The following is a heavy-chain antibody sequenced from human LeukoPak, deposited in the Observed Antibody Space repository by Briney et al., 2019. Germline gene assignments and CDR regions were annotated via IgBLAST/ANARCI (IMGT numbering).Heavy chain of an antibody. CDR3: VTGIWQQLANTGNY. D-gene: IGHD6-13*01. V-gene: IGHV1-69*13. Sequence: ASVKVSCKASGGTFSSYAISWVRQAPGQGLEWMGGIIPIFGTANYAQKFQGRVTITADESTSTAYMELSSLRSEDTAVYYCVTGIWQQLANTGNYWGQGTLVTVSS. J-gene: IGHJ4*02. CDR1: GGTFSSYA. CDR2: IIPIFGTA.